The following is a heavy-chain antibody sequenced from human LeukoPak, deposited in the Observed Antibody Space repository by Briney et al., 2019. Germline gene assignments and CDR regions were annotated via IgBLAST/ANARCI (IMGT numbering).Heavy chain of an antibody. J-gene: IGHJ5*02. V-gene: IGHV4-34*01. Sequence: SETLSLTCAVYGGSFSGYYWSWIRQPPGKGLEWIGEINHSGSTNYSPSLKSRVTISVDTSKNQFSLKLSSVTAADTAVYYCARKGSGSSSYWFDPWGQGTLVTVSS. CDR1: GGSFSGYY. D-gene: IGHD3-10*01. CDR3: ARKGSGSSSYWFDP. CDR2: INHSGST.